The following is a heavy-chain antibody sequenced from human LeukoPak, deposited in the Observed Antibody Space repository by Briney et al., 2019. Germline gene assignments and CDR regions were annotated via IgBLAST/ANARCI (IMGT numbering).Heavy chain of an antibody. CDR3: TRRVDSSGYYGIDY. D-gene: IGHD3-22*01. V-gene: IGHV3-73*01. J-gene: IGHJ4*02. Sequence: GGSLRLSCAASGFTFSGSAMHWVRQASGQGLEWVGRIRSKANSNATAYAASVKGRFTISRDDSKNTAYLQMNSLKTEDTAVYYCTRRVDSSGYYGIDYWGQGTLVTVSS. CDR2: IRSKANSNAT. CDR1: GFTFSGSA.